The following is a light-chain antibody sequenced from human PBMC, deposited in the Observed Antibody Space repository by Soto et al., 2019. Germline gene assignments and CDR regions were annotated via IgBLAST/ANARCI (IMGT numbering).Light chain of an antibody. CDR3: QHYNSYSEA. CDR1: QVIGSS. Sequence: DIRMTQSPSSLSASLGDRVTITCSASQVIGSSFIGWYQQKVGRRPKRLIYATSTLQSGVPSRFSGSGYGTEFTLTISSLQPDEFATYDCQHYNSYSEAVGQGTKVEIK. CDR2: ATS. V-gene: IGKV1-17*01. J-gene: IGKJ1*01.